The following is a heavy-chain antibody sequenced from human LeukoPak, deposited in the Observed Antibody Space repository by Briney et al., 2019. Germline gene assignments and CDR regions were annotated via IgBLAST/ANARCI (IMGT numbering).Heavy chain of an antibody. CDR3: AKDEGKYSGYRRLLSAFDY. J-gene: IGHJ4*02. D-gene: IGHD5-12*01. CDR1: GFTFSSYG. Sequence: PGGTLRLSCAASGFTFSSYGMSWVRQAPGKGLEWVAVISYDGNNKYYADSVKGRFTISRDNSKNTLSLQMNSLRAEDMAVYYCAKDEGKYSGYRRLLSAFDYWGQGTLVTVSS. V-gene: IGHV3-30*18. CDR2: ISYDGNNK.